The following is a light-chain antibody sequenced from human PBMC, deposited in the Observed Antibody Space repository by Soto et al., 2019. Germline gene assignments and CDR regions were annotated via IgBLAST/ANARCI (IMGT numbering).Light chain of an antibody. CDR2: AAS. V-gene: IGKV1-9*01. CDR3: QQLNSYPIT. Sequence: DIQLTQSTSFLSASVVDIVTITCLASQGISSYLAWYQQKPGKAPKLLIYAASTLQSGVPSRFSGSGSGTEFTLTISRLQPEDFATYYCQQLNSYPITFGQGTRLEIK. CDR1: QGISSY. J-gene: IGKJ5*01.